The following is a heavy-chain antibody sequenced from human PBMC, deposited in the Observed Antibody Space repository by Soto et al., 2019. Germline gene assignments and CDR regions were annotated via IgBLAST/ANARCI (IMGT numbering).Heavy chain of an antibody. CDR1: GFTVSSYS. V-gene: IGHV3-21*01. J-gene: IGHJ5*02. Sequence: PGGSLRLSCAASGFTVSSYSMNWVRQAPGKGLEWVSSISSSSSYIYYADSVKGRFTISRDNAKNSLYLQMNSLRAEDTAVYYCARDKVPRIAAAGPLEWFDPWGQGTLVTVSS. CDR3: ARDKVPRIAAAGPLEWFDP. D-gene: IGHD6-13*01. CDR2: ISSSSSYI.